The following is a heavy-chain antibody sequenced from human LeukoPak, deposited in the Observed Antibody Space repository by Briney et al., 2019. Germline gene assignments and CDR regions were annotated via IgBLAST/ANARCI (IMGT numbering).Heavy chain of an antibody. Sequence: SETLSLTCTVSGASLTSYFWSWIRQPAGKGLEWIGRIYTSGSTNYNPSLTSRVTISVDTSKNQFSLELSSVTAADTAVYYCAREDRYCSGGSCYSWGQGTLVTVSS. V-gene: IGHV4-4*07. J-gene: IGHJ4*02. CDR2: IYTSGST. CDR3: AREDRYCSGGSCYS. CDR1: GASLTSYF. D-gene: IGHD2-15*01.